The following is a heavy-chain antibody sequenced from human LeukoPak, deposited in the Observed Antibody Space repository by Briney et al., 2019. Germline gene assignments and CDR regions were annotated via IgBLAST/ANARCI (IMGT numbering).Heavy chain of an antibody. CDR1: GFTFSSYW. J-gene: IGHJ4*02. CDR2: IKEDGGAK. D-gene: IGHD5-12*01. V-gene: IGHV3-7*04. Sequence: GGSLRLSCAASGFTFSSYWMSWVRQAPGKGLEWVANIKEDGGAKYSVDSVKGRFTISRDNAKNTLYLQMNSLRAEDTAVYYCARDSPGYGAYDLGWGQGTLVTVSS. CDR3: ARDSPGYGAYDLG.